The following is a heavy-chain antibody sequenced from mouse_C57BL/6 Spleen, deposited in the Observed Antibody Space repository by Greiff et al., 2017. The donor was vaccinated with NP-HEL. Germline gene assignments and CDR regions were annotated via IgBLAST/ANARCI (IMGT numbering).Heavy chain of an antibody. J-gene: IGHJ4*01. CDR1: GFSFNTYA. V-gene: IGHV10-1*01. Sequence: EVHLVESGGGLVQPKGSLKLSCAASGFSFNTYAMNWVRQAPGKGLEWVARIRSKSNNYATYYADSVKDRFTISRDDSESMLYLQMNNLKTEDTAMYYCVRQDYGSRYYYAMDYWGQGTSVTVSS. CDR3: VRQDYGSRYYYAMDY. D-gene: IGHD1-1*01. CDR2: IRSKSNNYAT.